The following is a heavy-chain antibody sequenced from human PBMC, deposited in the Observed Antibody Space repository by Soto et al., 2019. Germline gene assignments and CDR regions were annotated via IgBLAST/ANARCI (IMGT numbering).Heavy chain of an antibody. CDR2: ISGSGGST. Sequence: GGSLRLSCAASGFTFSSYAMSWVRQAPGKGLEWVSAISGSGGSTYYADSVKGRFTISRDNSKNTLYLQMNSLRAEDTAVYYCARERYYDFWSCYYTLWWGQGTLVTVSS. V-gene: IGHV3-23*01. D-gene: IGHD3-3*01. J-gene: IGHJ4*02. CDR1: GFTFSSYA. CDR3: ARERYYDFWSCYYTLW.